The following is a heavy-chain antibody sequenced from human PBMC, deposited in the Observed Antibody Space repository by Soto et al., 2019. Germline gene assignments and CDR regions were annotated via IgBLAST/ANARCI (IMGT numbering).Heavy chain of an antibody. D-gene: IGHD6-13*01. CDR1: GGSISSGDYY. Sequence: SETLSLTCTVSGGSISSGDYYWSWIRQPPGKGLEWIGYIYYSGSTYYNPSLKSRVTISVDTSKNQFSLKLSSVTAADTAVYYCARGIAAAGTSAFLDYWGQGTLVTVSS. V-gene: IGHV4-30-4*01. CDR3: ARGIAAAGTSAFLDY. CDR2: IYYSGST. J-gene: IGHJ4*02.